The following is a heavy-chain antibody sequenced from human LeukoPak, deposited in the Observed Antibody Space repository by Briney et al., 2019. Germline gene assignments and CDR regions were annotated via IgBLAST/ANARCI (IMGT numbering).Heavy chain of an antibody. CDR2: ISHSGST. CDR3: ARARGPTVLYFFYY. D-gene: IGHD4-11*01. V-gene: IGHV4-34*01. J-gene: IGHJ4*02. Sequence: PSETLSLTCTVYGGSFSDYHWSWIRQPPGKGLEWIGEISHSGSTNYNPSLMGRVTMSADTSKNQFSLKLSSVSAADTAVYYCARARGPTVLYFFYYWGQGALVTVPS. CDR1: GGSFSDYH.